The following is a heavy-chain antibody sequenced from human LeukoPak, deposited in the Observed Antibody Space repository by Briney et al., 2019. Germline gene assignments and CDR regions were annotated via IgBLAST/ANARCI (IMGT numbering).Heavy chain of an antibody. Sequence: SQTLSLTCTVSGGSLSSGSYYWTWIRQPAGKGLELIGRIYSSGSTSYNPSLKSRVTISVDTSKNQFSLKLSSVTTADTAVYYCARVGVTLAGLYYYYYMDVWGKGTTVTISS. CDR1: GGSLSSGSYY. CDR3: ARVGVTLAGLYYYYYMDV. D-gene: IGHD2-15*01. V-gene: IGHV4-61*02. CDR2: IYSSGST. J-gene: IGHJ6*03.